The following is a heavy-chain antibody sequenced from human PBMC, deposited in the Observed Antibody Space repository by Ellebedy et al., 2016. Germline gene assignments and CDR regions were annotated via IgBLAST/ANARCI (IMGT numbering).Heavy chain of an antibody. CDR2: ISYDGSNK. Sequence: GESLKISXAASGFTFSSYAMHWVRQAPGKGLEWVAVISYDGSNKYYADSVKGRFTISRDNSKNTLYLQMNSLRAEDTAVYYCAKVDSSSDYWGQGTLVTVSS. V-gene: IGHV3-30-3*01. J-gene: IGHJ4*02. D-gene: IGHD6-6*01. CDR1: GFTFSSYA. CDR3: AKVDSSSDY.